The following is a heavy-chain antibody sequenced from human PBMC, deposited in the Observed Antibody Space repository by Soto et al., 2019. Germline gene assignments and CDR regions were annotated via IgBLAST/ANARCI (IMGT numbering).Heavy chain of an antibody. Sequence: SETLSLTCTLSGGSVRAPDWWNWVRQSPDKGLEWIAEVHISGHSNYNPSLRSRVSVSIDSSKNQFYLNLNSVTAADTTIYYCARVRQGCSANNCYFDPWGQGTQVTVSS. CDR3: ARVRQGCSANNCYFDP. CDR1: GGSVRAPDW. D-gene: IGHD1-1*01. CDR2: VHISGHS. J-gene: IGHJ5*01. V-gene: IGHV4-4*02.